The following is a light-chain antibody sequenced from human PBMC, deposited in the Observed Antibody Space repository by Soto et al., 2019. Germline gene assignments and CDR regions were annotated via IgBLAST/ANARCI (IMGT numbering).Light chain of an antibody. Sequence: QTALTQPASLSGSPGQSITISCTGTSSDIGAYDYVSWFQQHPGKAPKLMIYEVSNRPSAVSNRFSGSKSGNTASLTISELQTGDEADYYCSSYTSRRTLVFGTGTKVTVL. CDR2: EVS. CDR1: SSDIGAYDY. V-gene: IGLV2-14*01. J-gene: IGLJ1*01. CDR3: SSYTSRRTLV.